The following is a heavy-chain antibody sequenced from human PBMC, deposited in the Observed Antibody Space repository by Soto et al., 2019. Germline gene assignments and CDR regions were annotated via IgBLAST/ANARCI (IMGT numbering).Heavy chain of an antibody. V-gene: IGHV1-69*05. Sequence: SVKVSCKASGDTFKNHVFNWVRQAPGQGLEWVGGIMPIIGTPTYAQDFQGRVTFTRDTFATTAYLELSSLRSEDTAVYYCARVPPWGNSAGDYYIQHYDSWGQGTPVTVSS. CDR2: IMPIIGTP. D-gene: IGHD3-10*01. CDR3: ARVPPWGNSAGDYYIQHYDS. CDR1: GDTFKNHV. J-gene: IGHJ4*02.